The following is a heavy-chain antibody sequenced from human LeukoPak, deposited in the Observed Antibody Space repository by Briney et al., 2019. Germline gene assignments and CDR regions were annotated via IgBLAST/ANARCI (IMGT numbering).Heavy chain of an antibody. CDR2: IIPIFGTA. Sequence: GASVKVSCKASGGTFSSYAISWVRQAPGQGLEWMGGIIPIFGTANYAQKFQGRVTITADESTSTAYMELSSLRSEDTAVYYCARVRPTVTGADYWGQGTLVTVSS. D-gene: IGHD4-11*01. J-gene: IGHJ4*02. CDR1: GGTFSSYA. CDR3: ARVRPTVTGADY. V-gene: IGHV1-69*13.